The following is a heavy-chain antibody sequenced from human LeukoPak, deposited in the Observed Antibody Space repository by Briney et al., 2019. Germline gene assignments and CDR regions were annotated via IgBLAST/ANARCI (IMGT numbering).Heavy chain of an antibody. V-gene: IGHV1-46*01. J-gene: IGHJ4*02. Sequence: ASVKVSCKASGYTFTSYYMHWVRQAPGQGLEWMGIINPSGGSTSYAQKFQGRVTMTRDTSTSTVYMELSSLRSEDTAAYYCARVYVAGHLDYWGQGTLVTVSS. CDR2: INPSGGST. CDR1: GYTFTSYY. CDR3: ARVYVAGHLDY. D-gene: IGHD6-19*01.